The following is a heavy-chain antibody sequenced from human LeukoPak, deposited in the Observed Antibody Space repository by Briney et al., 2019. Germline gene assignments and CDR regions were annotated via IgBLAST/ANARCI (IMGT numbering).Heavy chain of an antibody. J-gene: IGHJ5*02. D-gene: IGHD6-19*01. V-gene: IGHV3-23*03. Sequence: PGGSLRLFCAASGFTFSSYAMSWVRQAPGKGLEWVSVIYSGGSTYYADSVKGPFTISRDNSKNTLYLQMNSLRAEDTAVYYCASLKTYSSGWSPVYWFDPWGQGTLVTVSS. CDR2: IYSGGST. CDR3: ASLKTYSSGWSPVYWFDP. CDR1: GFTFSSYA.